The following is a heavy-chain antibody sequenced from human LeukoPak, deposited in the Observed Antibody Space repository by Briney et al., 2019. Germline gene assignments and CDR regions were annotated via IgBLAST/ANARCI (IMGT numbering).Heavy chain of an antibody. CDR3: ARGYSSSWYLNWFDP. CDR2: IYHSGST. V-gene: IGHV4-38-2*02. D-gene: IGHD6-13*01. Sequence: PSETLSLTCTVSGYSISSGYYWGWLRQPPGKGLEWIGSIYHSGSTYYNPSLKSQVTISVDTSKNQFSLKLTSVTAADTAVYYYARGYSSSWYLNWFDPWGQGTLVTVSS. CDR1: GYSISSGYY. J-gene: IGHJ5*02.